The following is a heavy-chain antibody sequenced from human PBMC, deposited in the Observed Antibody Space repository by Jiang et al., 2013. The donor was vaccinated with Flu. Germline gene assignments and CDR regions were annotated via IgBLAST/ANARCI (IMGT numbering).Heavy chain of an antibody. V-gene: IGHV4-61*01. Sequence: SLTCSVSGDSVTSGSYYWSWIRQPPGKGLEWIGYVYHSGSTNYNPSLQSRVIISLDTSKKQFSLELTSVTTADTAVYYCAREDLGWDYVTSGYFPRFDLWGQGILVTVSS. CDR2: VYHSGST. D-gene: IGHD3-22*01. J-gene: IGHJ4*02. CDR3: AREDLGWDYVTSGYFPRFDL. CDR1: GDSVTSGSYY.